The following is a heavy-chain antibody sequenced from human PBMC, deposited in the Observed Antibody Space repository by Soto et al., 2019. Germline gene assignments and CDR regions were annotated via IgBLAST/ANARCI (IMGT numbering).Heavy chain of an antibody. CDR2: IKQDGSEK. Sequence: LRLSCAASGFTFSSYWMSWVRQAPGKGLEWVANIKQDGSEKYYVDSVKGRFTISRDNAKNSLYLQMNSLRAEDTAVYYCARDKWGYGDPSRNNWFDPWGQGTPVTVSS. CDR3: ARDKWGYGDPSRNNWFDP. J-gene: IGHJ5*02. V-gene: IGHV3-7*01. D-gene: IGHD4-17*01. CDR1: GFTFSSYW.